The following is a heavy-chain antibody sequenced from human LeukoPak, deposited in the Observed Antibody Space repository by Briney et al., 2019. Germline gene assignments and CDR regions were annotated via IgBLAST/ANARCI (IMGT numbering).Heavy chain of an antibody. CDR3: ARVKGYYDTLAYFYYYYMDV. J-gene: IGHJ6*03. Sequence: GGSLRLSCAASGFTFSSYSMNWVRQAPGKGLEWVSYISSSSTIYYADSVRGRFTISRDNAKNSLYLQLNSLRAEDTAVYYCARVKGYYDTLAYFYYYYMDVWGKGTTVTISS. CDR2: ISSSSTI. CDR1: GFTFSSYS. D-gene: IGHD3-9*01. V-gene: IGHV3-48*04.